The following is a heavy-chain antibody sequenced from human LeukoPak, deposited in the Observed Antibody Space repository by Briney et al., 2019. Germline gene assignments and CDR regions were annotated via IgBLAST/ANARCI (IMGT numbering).Heavy chain of an antibody. Sequence: SETLSLTCAVYGGSFSGYYWSWIRQPLGKGLEWIGEINHSGSTNYNPSLKSRVTISVDTSKNQFSLKLSSVTAADTAVYYCARGSGGLVDYRGQGTLVTVSS. D-gene: IGHD3-16*01. J-gene: IGHJ4*02. CDR2: INHSGST. CDR1: GGSFSGYY. CDR3: ARGSGGLVDY. V-gene: IGHV4-34*01.